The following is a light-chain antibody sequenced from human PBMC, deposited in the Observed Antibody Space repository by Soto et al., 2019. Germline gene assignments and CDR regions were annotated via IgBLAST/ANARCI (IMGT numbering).Light chain of an antibody. CDR2: GAS. Sequence: EIVMTQSPATLSVSPGERATLSCRASQSVSSNLAWYQQKPGQAPRLLIYGASTRPTGIPARSSGSGSGTEFTLTISSLQSEDFAVYSCQHYNNWPPLTFGGGTKVEIK. J-gene: IGKJ4*01. CDR1: QSVSSN. CDR3: QHYNNWPPLT. V-gene: IGKV3-15*01.